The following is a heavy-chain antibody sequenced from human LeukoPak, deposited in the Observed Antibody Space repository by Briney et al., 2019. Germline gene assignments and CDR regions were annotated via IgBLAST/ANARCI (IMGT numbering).Heavy chain of an antibody. V-gene: IGHV3-74*01. CDR1: GFTFSNHW. CDR3: ARDYRDSSGWYPDY. D-gene: IGHD6-19*01. J-gene: IGHJ4*02. CDR2: IKSDGSST. Sequence: QPGGSLRLSCAASGFTFSNHWMHWVRQVPGKGLVWVSRIKSDGSSTSYADSVKGRFTISRDNAKNTLYLQMNSLRAEDTAVYYCARDYRDSSGWYPDYWGQGTLVTVSS.